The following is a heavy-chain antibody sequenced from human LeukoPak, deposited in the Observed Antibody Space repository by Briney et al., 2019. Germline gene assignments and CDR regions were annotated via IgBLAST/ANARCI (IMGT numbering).Heavy chain of an antibody. J-gene: IGHJ4*02. CDR1: GFTFSSYG. V-gene: IGHV3-30*18. D-gene: IGHD5-18*01. CDR3: AKDGEYSYFY. CDR2: ISYDGSNK. Sequence: GGSLRLSCAASGFTFSSYGMHWVRQAPGKGLEWVAVISYDGSNKYYADSVKGRFTISRDNSKNTLYLQMNSLRAEDTAVYYCAKDGEYSYFYWGQGTLVTVSS.